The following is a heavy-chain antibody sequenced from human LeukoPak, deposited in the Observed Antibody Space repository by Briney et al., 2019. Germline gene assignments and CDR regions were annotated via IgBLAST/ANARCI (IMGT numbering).Heavy chain of an antibody. CDR2: ISGVGGST. Sequence: PGGSLRLSCAASGFTFDDYAMHWVRKPPGKGLEWVSLISGVGGSTYYADSVKGRFTISRDNSKNSLYLQMNSLRTEDTALYYCAKASSGWYPNPYYYYGMDVWSQGTTVTVSS. J-gene: IGHJ6*02. CDR1: GFTFDDYA. V-gene: IGHV3-43*02. D-gene: IGHD6-19*01. CDR3: AKASSGWYPNPYYYYGMDV.